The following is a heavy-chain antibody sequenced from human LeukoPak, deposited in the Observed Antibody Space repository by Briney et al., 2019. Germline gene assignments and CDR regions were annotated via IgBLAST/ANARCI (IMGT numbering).Heavy chain of an antibody. CDR3: ARGPSSTMVRGGLDV. Sequence: SETLSLTCAVYGGSFSGYYWSWIRQPPGKGLEWIGEINHSGSTNYNPSLKSRVTISVDTSKNQFSLKLSSVTAADTAVCYCARGPSSTMVRGGLDVWGKGTTVTVSS. D-gene: IGHD3-10*01. V-gene: IGHV4-34*01. CDR2: INHSGST. CDR1: GGSFSGYY. J-gene: IGHJ6*04.